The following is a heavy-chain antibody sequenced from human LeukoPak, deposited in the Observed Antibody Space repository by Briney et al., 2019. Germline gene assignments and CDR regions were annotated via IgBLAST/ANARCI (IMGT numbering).Heavy chain of an antibody. CDR1: GFSFSSYA. CDR2: MSSSDDGR. D-gene: IGHD2-15*01. J-gene: IGHJ4*02. V-gene: IGHV3-23*01. Sequence: GGSLRLSCAASGFSFSSYAMSWVRQAPGKGLEWVSAMSSSDDGRYYAASVRGRFTISRDTSRSTLYLQMNSLRAEDAAVYYCAKAPVTSCRGSFCYPFDYWGQGTLVTVSS. CDR3: AKAPVTSCRGSFCYPFDY.